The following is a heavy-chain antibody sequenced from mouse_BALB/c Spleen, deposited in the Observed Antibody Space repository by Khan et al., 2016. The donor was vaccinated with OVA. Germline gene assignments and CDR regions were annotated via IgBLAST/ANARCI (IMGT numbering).Heavy chain of an antibody. D-gene: IGHD2-14*01. CDR2: INPTSGYT. CDR3: DREEFDY. V-gene: IGHV1-7*01. Sequence: QVQLQQSGAELAKPGASVKMSCTASGYTFTSYWMHWLKQRPGQGLEWIGYINPTSGYTDYNQKFKDKATLPADKSSSTAYMQLSSLTSDDSAVLCSDREEFDYWGQGTALTVSS. J-gene: IGHJ2*01. CDR1: GYTFTSYW.